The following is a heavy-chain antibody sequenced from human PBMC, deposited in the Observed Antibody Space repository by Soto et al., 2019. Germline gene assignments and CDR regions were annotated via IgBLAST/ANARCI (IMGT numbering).Heavy chain of an antibody. CDR2: INHSGST. J-gene: IGHJ4*02. D-gene: IGHD3-22*01. Sequence: SETLSLTCAVYGGSFSGYYWSGIRQPPGKGLEWIGEINHSGSTNYNPSLKSRVTISVDTSKNQFSLKLSSVTAADTAVYYCARGGYEQGIVVPQVGKFDYWGQGTLVTVSS. CDR1: GGSFSGYY. V-gene: IGHV4-34*01. CDR3: ARGGYEQGIVVPQVGKFDY.